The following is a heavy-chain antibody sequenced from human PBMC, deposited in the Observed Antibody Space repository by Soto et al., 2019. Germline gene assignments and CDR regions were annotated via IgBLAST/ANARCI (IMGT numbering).Heavy chain of an antibody. D-gene: IGHD3-16*01. CDR2: INIDGSST. CDR1: GFTFSSYW. Sequence: PGGSLRLSCAASGFTFSSYWMHWVRQAPGKGLVWVSPINIDGSSTSYADSVKGRFTISRDNSKNTLYLQMNSLRAEDTAVYYCARAGGIHYYYYYMDVWGKGTTVTVSS. V-gene: IGHV3-74*01. CDR3: ARAGGIHYYYYYMDV. J-gene: IGHJ6*03.